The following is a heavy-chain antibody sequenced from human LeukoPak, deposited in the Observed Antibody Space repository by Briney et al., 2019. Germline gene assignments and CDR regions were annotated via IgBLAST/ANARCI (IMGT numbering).Heavy chain of an antibody. V-gene: IGHV3-48*03. J-gene: IGHJ5*02. D-gene: IGHD6-13*01. CDR1: GFTFSSYE. CDR2: ISSTSGSTI. CDR3: ARGQKLAS. Sequence: PGGSLRLSCAASGFTFSSYEMNWVRQAPGKGLEWVSYISSTSGSTIYYAALVKGRFTFSRDNAKNSLYLQMNSLRADDTAVYYCARGQKLASWGQGTLVTVSS.